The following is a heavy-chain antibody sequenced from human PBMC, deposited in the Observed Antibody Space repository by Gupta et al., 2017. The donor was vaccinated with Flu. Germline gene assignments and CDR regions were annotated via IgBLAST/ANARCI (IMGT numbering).Heavy chain of an antibody. CDR3: ARLRRHSGSYYWFDS. D-gene: IGHD1-26*01. V-gene: IGHV4-59*01. CDR2: VFDSGDT. Sequence: SDDFPNFYYWTWLRQPPGQTLEWIGYVFDSGDTHYNPSLRSRAIISEDTSRNQFSLNLTSVTPADTAIYFCARLRRHSGSYYWFDSWGQGTLVTVSS. CDR1: DDFPNFYY. J-gene: IGHJ5*01.